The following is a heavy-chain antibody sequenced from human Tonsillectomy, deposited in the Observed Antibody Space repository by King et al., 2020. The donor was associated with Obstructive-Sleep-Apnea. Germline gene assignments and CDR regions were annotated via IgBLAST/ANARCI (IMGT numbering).Heavy chain of an antibody. Sequence: QLQESGPGLVKPSESLSLTCTVSGGSISSYYWSWIRQSPGKGLEWIGNIYYRGNTNYKSSLKSRVTISVDTSKNQFFLTFRSVTAADTAIYYCARDGRAAAGIDSWGLGTLVTVSS. D-gene: IGHD6-13*01. CDR3: ARDGRAAAGIDS. V-gene: IGHV4-59*01. CDR2: IYYRGNT. J-gene: IGHJ4*02. CDR1: GGSISSYY.